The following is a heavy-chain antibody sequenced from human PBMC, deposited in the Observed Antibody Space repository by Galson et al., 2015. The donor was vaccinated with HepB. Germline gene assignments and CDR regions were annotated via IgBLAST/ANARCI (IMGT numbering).Heavy chain of an antibody. CDR3: AKSGQGEYGGSYFGH. J-gene: IGHJ4*02. D-gene: IGHD4-23*01. CDR2: ISYDGSNK. CDR1: GFTFSSYG. Sequence: SLRLSCAASGFTFSSYGMHWVRQAPGKGLEWVAVISYDGSNKYYADSVKGRFTISRDNSKNTLYLQMNSLRAEDTAVYYCAKSGQGEYGGSYFGHWGQGTLVTVSS. V-gene: IGHV3-30*18.